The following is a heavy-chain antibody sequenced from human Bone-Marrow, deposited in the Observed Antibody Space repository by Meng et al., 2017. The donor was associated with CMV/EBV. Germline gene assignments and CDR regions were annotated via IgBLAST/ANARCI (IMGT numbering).Heavy chain of an antibody. CDR3: ARGRVVAWVRIVGAMSY. V-gene: IGHV1-69*05. J-gene: IGHJ4*02. CDR1: GGTFSSYA. CDR2: IIPIFGTA. D-gene: IGHD1-26*01. Sequence: SVKVSCKASGGTFSSYAISWVRQAPGQGLEWMGGIIPIFGTANYAQKFQGRVTITTDESTSTAYMELSRLRSDDTAVYYCARGRVVAWVRIVGAMSYWGQGTLVTVSS.